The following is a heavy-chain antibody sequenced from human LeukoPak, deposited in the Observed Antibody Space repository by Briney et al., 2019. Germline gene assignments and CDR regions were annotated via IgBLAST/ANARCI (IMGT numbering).Heavy chain of an antibody. V-gene: IGHV4-59*08. CDR1: GDSISSYY. Sequence: SETLSLTCTVSGDSISSYYWSWIRQPPGKGLGWIGYIYYSGSTNYNPSLKSRVTMSLDTSKNQFSLKLSSVTAADTAVYYCARLRWRDYVYYWGQGTLVTVSS. D-gene: IGHD3-16*01. CDR3: ARLRWRDYVYY. J-gene: IGHJ4*02. CDR2: IYYSGST.